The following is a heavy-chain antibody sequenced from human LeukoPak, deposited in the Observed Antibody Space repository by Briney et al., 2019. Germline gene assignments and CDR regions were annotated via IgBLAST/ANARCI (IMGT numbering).Heavy chain of an antibody. CDR2: IKQKGGEK. V-gene: IGHV3-7*04. J-gene: IGHJ6*02. CDR1: GFTFSSYW. Sequence: GGSLRLSCAASGFTFSSYWMSWVRQAPGKGRGWGAKIKQKGGEKSIVDSVKGRFTISRDNAKNSLYLQMNSLRAEDTAVYYCARADLYCSSTSCYLGPYYYYYGMAVWGQGTTVTVSS. CDR3: ARADLYCSSTSCYLGPYYYYYGMAV. D-gene: IGHD2-2*01.